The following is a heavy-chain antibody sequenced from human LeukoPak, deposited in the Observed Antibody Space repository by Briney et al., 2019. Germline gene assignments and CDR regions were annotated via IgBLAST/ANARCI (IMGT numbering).Heavy chain of an antibody. J-gene: IGHJ6*04. V-gene: IGHV1-69*04. Sequence: SVKVSCKASGGTFSSYAISWVRQAPGQGLEWMGRIIPIFGIANYAQKFQGRVTITADKSTSTAYMELSSLRSEDTAVYYCAREAWDSGYQGSYYGMDVWGKGTTVTVSS. CDR1: GGTFSSYA. CDR2: IIPIFGIA. D-gene: IGHD5-12*01. CDR3: AREAWDSGYQGSYYGMDV.